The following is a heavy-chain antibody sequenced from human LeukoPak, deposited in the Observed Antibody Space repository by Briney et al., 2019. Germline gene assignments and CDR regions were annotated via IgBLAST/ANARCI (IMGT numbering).Heavy chain of an antibody. CDR2: NYPGDSDT. V-gene: IGHV5-51*01. CDR3: AKGKARAIPATAKAYYYLDV. D-gene: IGHD6-13*01. Sequence: GESLKISCKGSGYSFTSYWIGWVRQMPGKGLEWMGINYPGDSDTRYSPSFQGQVTISADKSISTAYLQWSSLKASDTAMYYCAKGKARAIPATAKAYYYLDVWGTGTTVTVSS. CDR1: GYSFTSYW. J-gene: IGHJ6*03.